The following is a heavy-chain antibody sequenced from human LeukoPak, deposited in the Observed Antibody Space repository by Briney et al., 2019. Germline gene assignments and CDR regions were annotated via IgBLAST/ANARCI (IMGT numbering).Heavy chain of an antibody. V-gene: IGHV1-46*01. Sequence: ASVKVSCKASGYTFTSYYMHWVRQAPGQGLERIAIINPSGGSTSYAQNFQGRVTMTRDTSTSTVYMELSSLRSEDTAVYYCARGRWNDQRKTFDIWGQGTMVTVSS. CDR1: GYTFTSYY. D-gene: IGHD1-1*01. CDR3: ARGRWNDQRKTFDI. J-gene: IGHJ3*02. CDR2: INPSGGST.